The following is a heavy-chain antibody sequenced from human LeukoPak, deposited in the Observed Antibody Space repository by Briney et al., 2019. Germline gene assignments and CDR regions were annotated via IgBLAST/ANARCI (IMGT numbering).Heavy chain of an antibody. CDR2: ISAYNGNT. Sequence: ASVKVSCKASGYTFTSYGISWVRQAPGQGLEWMGWISAYNGNTNYARKLQGRVTMTTDTSTSTAYMELRSLRSDDTAVYYCARDLCSGGSCYFDYWGQGTLVTVSS. J-gene: IGHJ4*02. V-gene: IGHV1-18*01. CDR1: GYTFTSYG. D-gene: IGHD2-15*01. CDR3: ARDLCSGGSCYFDY.